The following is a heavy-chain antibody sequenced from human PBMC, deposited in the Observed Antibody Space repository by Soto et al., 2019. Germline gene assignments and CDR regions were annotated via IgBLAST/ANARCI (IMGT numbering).Heavy chain of an antibody. CDR1: GGSISSYY. Sequence: TLSLPCTVSGGSISSYYWSWIRQPAGKGLEWIGRIYTSGSTNYNPSLKSRVTMSVDTSKNQFSLKLSSVTAADTAVYYCARDGGYCSGGSCPNWFDPWGQGTLVTVS. V-gene: IGHV4-4*07. J-gene: IGHJ5*02. CDR2: IYTSGST. D-gene: IGHD2-15*01. CDR3: ARDGGYCSGGSCPNWFDP.